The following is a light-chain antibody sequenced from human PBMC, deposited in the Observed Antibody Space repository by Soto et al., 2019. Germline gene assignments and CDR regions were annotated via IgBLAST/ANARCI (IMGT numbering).Light chain of an antibody. CDR1: QSVSTTY. CDR2: GAS. CDR3: QQYGGSPPFT. Sequence: ELVLTQSPGTLSLSPGEGATLSCRASQSVSTTYLAWYQQKPGQAPRLLIYGASNRATGIPDRFSGSGSGTDFTLTISRLEPEDFAVYFCQQYGGSPPFTFGQGTKVDIK. V-gene: IGKV3-20*01. J-gene: IGKJ2*01.